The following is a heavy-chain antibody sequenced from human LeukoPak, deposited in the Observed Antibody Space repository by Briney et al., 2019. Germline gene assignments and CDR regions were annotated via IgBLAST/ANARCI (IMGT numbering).Heavy chain of an antibody. D-gene: IGHD3-22*01. CDR3: AREYYDSSGYYSYYFDY. CDR1: GYTFTGYY. CDR2: ISPNSGGT. Sequence: EASVKVSCTASGYTFTGYYMHWVRQAPGQGGEWMGWISPNSGGTNYAQNFQGRVTMTRDTSISTAYMELSRLRSDDTAVYYCAREYYDSSGYYSYYFDYWGQGTLVTVSS. V-gene: IGHV1-2*02. J-gene: IGHJ4*02.